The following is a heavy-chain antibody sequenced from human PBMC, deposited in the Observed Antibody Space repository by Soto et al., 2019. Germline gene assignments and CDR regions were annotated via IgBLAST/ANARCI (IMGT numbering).Heavy chain of an antibody. D-gene: IGHD5-12*01. CDR3: AKWDGYGDS. CDR1: GFTFITNS. Sequence: GGSLRLSCAAFGFTFITNSIALFRHTPGKGLEWVSGLSVGGDRTFYLESVKGRFTISSDTSKNVVYLQMNSLRADDTAVYFCAKWDGYGDSWGQGTLVTVSS. V-gene: IGHV3-23*01. CDR2: LSVGGDRT. J-gene: IGHJ5*01.